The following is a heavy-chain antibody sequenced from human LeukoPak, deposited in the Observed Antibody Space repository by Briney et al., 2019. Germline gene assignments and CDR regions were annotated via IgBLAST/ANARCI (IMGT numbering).Heavy chain of an antibody. V-gene: IGHV4-30-2*01. CDR2: IYHSGST. J-gene: IGHJ4*02. D-gene: IGHD2-15*01. CDR3: VRRYCSGGSCYFDY. CDR1: GGAISSGGYS. Sequence: SQTLSLTCAVSGGAISSGGYSWSWIRQPPGAGLEWIGYIYHSGSTYYNPSLKSRVTISVDRSKNQFSLKLCSVTAADTAVYYCVRRYCSGGSCYFDYWGQGTLVTVSS.